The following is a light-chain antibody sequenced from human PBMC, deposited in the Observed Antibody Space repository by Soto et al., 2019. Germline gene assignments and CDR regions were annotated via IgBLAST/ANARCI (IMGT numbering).Light chain of an antibody. Sequence: QSVLTQPASVSGSAGQSITISCSGTMRDVGAYNLVSWYQQHPGTAPKLIIYEVRNRPSGISSRFSGSRSGNTASLTISGLQSEDDGDYYCSAYIARSTLVFGGGTKLTVL. CDR1: MRDVGAYNL. J-gene: IGLJ3*02. V-gene: IGLV2-14*01. CDR2: EVR. CDR3: SAYIARSTLV.